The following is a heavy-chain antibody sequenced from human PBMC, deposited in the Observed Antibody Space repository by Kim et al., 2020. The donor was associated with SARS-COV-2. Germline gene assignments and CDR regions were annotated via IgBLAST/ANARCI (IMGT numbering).Heavy chain of an antibody. CDR2: IDWDDDK. V-gene: IGHV2-70*01. Sequence: SGPTLVKTTQTLTLTCTFSGFSLSTSGMCVSWIRQPPGKALEWLALIDWDDDKYYSTSLKTRLTISKDTSKNQVVLTMTNMDPVDTATYYCARMYYYDSSGYPYGMDVWGQGTTVTVSS. D-gene: IGHD3-22*01. J-gene: IGHJ6*02. CDR1: GFSLSTSGMC. CDR3: ARMYYYDSSGYPYGMDV.